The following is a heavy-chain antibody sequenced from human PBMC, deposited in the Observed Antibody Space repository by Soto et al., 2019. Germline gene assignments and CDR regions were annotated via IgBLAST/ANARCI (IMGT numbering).Heavy chain of an antibody. Sequence: SETLSLTCTVSGGSISSSSYYWGWIRQPPGKGLEWIGSIYYSGSTYYNPSLKSRVTISVDTSKNQFSLKLSSVTAADTAVYYCARQELGDRPFDYWGQGTLVTVSS. D-gene: IGHD2-21*01. CDR2: IYYSGST. CDR3: ARQELGDRPFDY. CDR1: GGSISSSSYY. V-gene: IGHV4-39*01. J-gene: IGHJ4*02.